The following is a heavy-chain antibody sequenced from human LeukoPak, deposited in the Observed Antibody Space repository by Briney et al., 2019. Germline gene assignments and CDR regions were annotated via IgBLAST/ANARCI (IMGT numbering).Heavy chain of an antibody. CDR2: LWYDGSNK. Sequence: GGSLRLPCAASGFTFSSYGMHWVRQAPGMGLEWVAVLWYDGSNKYYADSVKGRFTISRDNSKNTLYLQMNSLRAEDTATYYCARGPDYYDSSGRFDYWGQGTLVTVSS. V-gene: IGHV3-33*01. D-gene: IGHD3-22*01. J-gene: IGHJ4*02. CDR1: GFTFSSYG. CDR3: ARGPDYYDSSGRFDY.